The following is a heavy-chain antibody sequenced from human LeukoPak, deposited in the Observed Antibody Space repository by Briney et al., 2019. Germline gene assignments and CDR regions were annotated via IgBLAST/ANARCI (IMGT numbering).Heavy chain of an antibody. J-gene: IGHJ6*03. V-gene: IGHV4-34*01. CDR3: ARGGGPSRIWSHYYYMDV. Sequence: SETLSLTCAVYGGSFSGYYWSWIRQPPGKGLEWIGEINDSGNTNYNPSLKSRVTMSIDTSKKQFSLRLRSVTAADTAVYYCARGGGPSRIWSHYYYMDVWGKGTTVIVSS. CDR1: GGSFSGYY. D-gene: IGHD2/OR15-2a*01. CDR2: INDSGNT.